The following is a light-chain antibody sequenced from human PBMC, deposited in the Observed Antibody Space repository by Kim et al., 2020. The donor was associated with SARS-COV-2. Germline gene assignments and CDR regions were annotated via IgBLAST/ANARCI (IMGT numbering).Light chain of an antibody. J-gene: IGKJ1*01. Sequence: DIQMTQSPSSLSASVGDRVTITCRASQGISSWLAWYQLKPEKAPKPLIYAASSLQTGVPSRFSGSGSGTDFTLTISSLQPEDFATYFWQQDGSYPRTFGQGTKVDIK. V-gene: IGKV1D-16*01. CDR1: QGISSW. CDR2: AAS. CDR3: QQDGSYPRT.